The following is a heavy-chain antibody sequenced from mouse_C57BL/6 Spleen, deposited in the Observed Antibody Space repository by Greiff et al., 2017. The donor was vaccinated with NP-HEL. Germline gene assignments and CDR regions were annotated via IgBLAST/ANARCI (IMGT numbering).Heavy chain of an antibody. CDR3: ARNEIYYGNYYFDY. J-gene: IGHJ2*01. V-gene: IGHV1-26*01. CDR1: GYTFTDYY. D-gene: IGHD2-1*01. CDR2: INPNNGGT. Sequence: EVQLQQSGPELVKPGASVKISCKASGYTFTDYYMNWVKQSHGKSLEWIGDINPNNGGTSYNQKFKGKATLTVDKSSSTAYMELRSLTSEDSAVYYCARNEIYYGNYYFDYWGQGTTLTVSS.